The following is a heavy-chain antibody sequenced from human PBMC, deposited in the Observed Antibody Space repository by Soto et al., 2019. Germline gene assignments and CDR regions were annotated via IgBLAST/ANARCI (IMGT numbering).Heavy chain of an antibody. CDR3: AKIEQQWLVLDATDY. J-gene: IGHJ4*01. Sequence: GGSLRLSCAASGFTFGNYWMTWVRQAPGKGLEWVSAISGSGGSTYYADSVKGRFTISRDNSKNTLYLQMNSLRAEDTAVYYCAKIEQQWLVLDATDYWGQGTLVTVSS. CDR2: ISGSGGST. V-gene: IGHV3-23*01. D-gene: IGHD6-19*01. CDR1: GFTFGNYW.